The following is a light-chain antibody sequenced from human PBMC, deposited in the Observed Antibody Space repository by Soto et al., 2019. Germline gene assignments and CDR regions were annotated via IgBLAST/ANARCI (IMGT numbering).Light chain of an antibody. J-gene: IGKJ1*01. V-gene: IGKV1-39*01. CDR1: QSISNY. Sequence: DIQMTQSPSSLSASVGDRVTITCRASQSISNYLNWYQQKPGKAPKLLIYAASRMQSGVPSRFSGSGSETDFTLTISSLQPDDSATYYCQQSFSPLWTFGQGTKV. CDR2: AAS. CDR3: QQSFSPLWT.